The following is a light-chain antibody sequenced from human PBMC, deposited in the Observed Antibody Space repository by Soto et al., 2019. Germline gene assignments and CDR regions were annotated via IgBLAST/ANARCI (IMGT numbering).Light chain of an antibody. CDR2: SNN. J-gene: IGLJ1*01. CDR1: SSNIGSNY. CDR3: AAWDDSLSGPV. Sequence: QSVLTQPPSASGTPGQRVTISCSGSSSNIGSNYVYWYQQLPGTAPKLLIYSNNQRPSGVPDRFSGSKSGTSASLAISGLRSEDEADYYCAAWDDSLSGPVFGTGTKLTVL. V-gene: IGLV1-47*02.